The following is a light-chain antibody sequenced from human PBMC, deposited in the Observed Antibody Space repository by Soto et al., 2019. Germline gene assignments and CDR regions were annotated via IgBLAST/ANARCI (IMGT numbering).Light chain of an antibody. CDR3: QQYGGALFT. CDR2: GAS. J-gene: IGKJ4*01. Sequence: DIVLTQSPGTLSLSPGERATLSCRASQSVGGNYLAWYQQKPGQAPRLLIYGASARITAIPNRFSGSGSGTDFTLTISRLEPEDSAVYFCQQYGGALFTFGGATKVEIK. V-gene: IGKV3-20*01. CDR1: QSVGGNY.